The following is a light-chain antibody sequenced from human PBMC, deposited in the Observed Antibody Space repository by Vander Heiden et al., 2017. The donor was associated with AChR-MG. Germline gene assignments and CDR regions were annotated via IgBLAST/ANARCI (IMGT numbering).Light chain of an antibody. CDR2: DFS. CDR1: SEDVGGYTF. V-gene: IGLV2-14*03. CDR3: NSYTTTNTLWV. Sequence: QSALTQPASVARSPGPAITISCTRDSEDVGGYTFVSWYQQHARKAPKLIIYDFSKRPSGVSRRFSGSKSGDTASLTISGLQAEDEANYYCNSYTTTNTLWVFGGGTKLTVL. J-gene: IGLJ3*02.